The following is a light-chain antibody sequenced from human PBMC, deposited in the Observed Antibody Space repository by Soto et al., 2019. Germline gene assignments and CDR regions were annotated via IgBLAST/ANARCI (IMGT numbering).Light chain of an antibody. CDR3: QQYGSSGT. CDR1: QSISNNY. Sequence: EIELTHSPGTLSLSPVERATLXGKASQSISNNYLAWYQQKPGQAPRLLIYGASNRATGIPDRFSGSGSGTDFTLTISRLEPEDFAVYYCQQYGSSGTFGQGTKVDNK. J-gene: IGKJ1*01. V-gene: IGKV3-20*01. CDR2: GAS.